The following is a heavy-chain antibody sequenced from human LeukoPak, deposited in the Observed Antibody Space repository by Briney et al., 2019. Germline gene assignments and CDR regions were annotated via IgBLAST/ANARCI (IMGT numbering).Heavy chain of an antibody. CDR1: GYSISRGYH. J-gene: IGHJ4*02. V-gene: IGHV4-38-2*02. CDR2: VHQSGST. D-gene: IGHD1-14*01. CDR3: ARVNFNPDY. Sequence: PSETLSLTCTVSGYSISRGYHWGWVRQPPGKGLEWIGSVHQSGSTYYNPSLKSRLTISADTSKNQFSLKLDSVTASDTAVYYCARVNFNPDYWGQGTLVTVSS.